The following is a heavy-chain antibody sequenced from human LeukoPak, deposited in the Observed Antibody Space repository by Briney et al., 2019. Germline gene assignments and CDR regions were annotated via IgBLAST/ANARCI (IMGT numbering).Heavy chain of an antibody. CDR2: IIPILGIA. V-gene: IGHV1-69*04. D-gene: IGHD3-22*01. J-gene: IGHJ6*02. CDR1: GGTFSSYA. Sequence: SVKVSCKASGGTFSSYAISWVRQAPGQGLEWMGRIIPILGIANYAQKFQGRVTITADKSTSTAYMELSSLRSEDTAVYYCASYGRGPSSAHYYYYYGMDVWGQGTTVTVSS. CDR3: ASYGRGPSSAHYYYYYGMDV.